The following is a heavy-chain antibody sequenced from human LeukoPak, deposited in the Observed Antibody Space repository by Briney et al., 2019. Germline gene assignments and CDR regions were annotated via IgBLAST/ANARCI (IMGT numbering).Heavy chain of an antibody. CDR1: GYSISSGYY. CDR2: IYHSGST. D-gene: IGHD1-26*01. CDR3: ARDSGGSYYLGYFDY. J-gene: IGHJ4*02. Sequence: PSETLSLTCAVSGYSISSGYYWGWIRQPPGKGLEWIGSIYHSGSTYYNSSLKSRVTISVDTSKNQFSLKLSSVTAADTAVYYCARDSGGSYYLGYFDYWGQGTLVTVSS. V-gene: IGHV4-38-2*02.